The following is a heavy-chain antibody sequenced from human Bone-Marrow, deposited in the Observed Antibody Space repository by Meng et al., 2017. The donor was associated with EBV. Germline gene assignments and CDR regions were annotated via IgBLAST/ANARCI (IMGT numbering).Heavy chain of an antibody. J-gene: IGHJ5*02. CDR1: GGTFSSYA. D-gene: IGHD3-10*01. CDR3: ARGAVRGVIHWFDP. Sequence: QVRRVRCGVGVKKPGSSVKVSCKASGGTFSSYAISWVRQAPGQGLEWMGGIIPIFGTANYAQKFQGRVTITADESTSTAYMELSSLRSEDTAVYYCARGAVRGVIHWFDPWGQGTLVTVSS. CDR2: IIPIFGTA. V-gene: IGHV1-69*01.